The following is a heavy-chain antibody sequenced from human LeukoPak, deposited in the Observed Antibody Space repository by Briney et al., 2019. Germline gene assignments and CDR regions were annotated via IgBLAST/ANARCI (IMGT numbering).Heavy chain of an antibody. D-gene: IGHD6-6*01. CDR2: IYHSGST. CDR1: GGSISSGGYY. Sequence: SQTLSLTCTVSGGSISSGGYYWSWIRQPPGKGLEWIGYIYHSGSTYYNPSLKSRVTISVDRSKNQFSLKLSSVTAADTAVYYCARDGVRGAARPDAFDIWGQGTMVTVSS. V-gene: IGHV4-30-2*01. CDR3: ARDGVRGAARPDAFDI. J-gene: IGHJ3*02.